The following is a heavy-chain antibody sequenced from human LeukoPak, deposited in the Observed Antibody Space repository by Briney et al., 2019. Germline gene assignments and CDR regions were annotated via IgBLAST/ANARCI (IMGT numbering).Heavy chain of an antibody. J-gene: IGHJ5*02. Sequence: GGSLRLSCAASEFTFNTYAMSWVRQAPGKGLEWVSIISGGGGNTYYAESVKGRFTISRDNSKSTLYLQMNSLRAEDTAVYYCASRPWQQLSWGQGTLVTVSS. CDR1: EFTFNTYA. V-gene: IGHV3-23*01. CDR3: ASRPWQQLS. D-gene: IGHD6-13*01. CDR2: ISGGGGNT.